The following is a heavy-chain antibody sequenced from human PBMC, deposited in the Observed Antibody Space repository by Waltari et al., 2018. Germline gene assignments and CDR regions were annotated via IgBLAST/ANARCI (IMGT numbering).Heavy chain of an antibody. J-gene: IGHJ3*01. Sequence: QLQLQESGPGLGKPSETLSLTCIVSGGSITSNRHYWAWIRQPPGQGLEWLGTISYNGATYSSPSLKSRVTVSRDTSKNHLSLKLGSVTAADTAVYYCATYIGASIGTAAFDVWGQGTMVTVSS. CDR2: ISYNGAT. V-gene: IGHV4-39*02. CDR3: ATYIGASIGTAAFDV. D-gene: IGHD5-12*01. CDR1: GGSITSNRHY.